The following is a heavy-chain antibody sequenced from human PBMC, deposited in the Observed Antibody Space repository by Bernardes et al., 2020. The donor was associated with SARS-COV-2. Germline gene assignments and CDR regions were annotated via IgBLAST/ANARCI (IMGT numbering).Heavy chain of an antibody. CDR3: ARGFTVTTFYEWFGLGYGMDV. J-gene: IGHJ6*02. CDR1: GGSFSGYY. V-gene: IGHV4-34*01. D-gene: IGHD4-17*01. Sequence: SETLSLTCAVYGGSFSGYYWSWIRQPPGKGLEWIGEINHSGSTNYNPSLKSRVTISVDTSKNQFSLKLSSVTAADTAVYYCARGFTVTTFYEWFGLGYGMDVWGQGTTVTVSS. CDR2: INHSGST.